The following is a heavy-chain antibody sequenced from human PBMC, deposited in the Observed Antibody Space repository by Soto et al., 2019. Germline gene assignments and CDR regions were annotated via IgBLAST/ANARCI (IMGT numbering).Heavy chain of an antibody. Sequence: QVQLVQSGAEVKKPGSSVKVSCKASGGTFSSYTISWVRQAPGQGLEWMGRIIPILGIANYAQKFQGRVTITADKSTSTAYMELSSLRSEDTAVYYCARGTYYCGSGSSYFDYWGQGTLVTVSS. CDR2: IIPILGIA. V-gene: IGHV1-69*02. CDR3: ARGTYYCGSGSSYFDY. J-gene: IGHJ4*02. D-gene: IGHD3-10*01. CDR1: GGTFSSYT.